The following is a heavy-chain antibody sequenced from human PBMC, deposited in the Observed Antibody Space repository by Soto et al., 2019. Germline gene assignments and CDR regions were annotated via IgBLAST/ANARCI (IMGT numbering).Heavy chain of an antibody. J-gene: IGHJ6*03. CDR2: INHSGST. V-gene: IGHV4-34*01. CDR1: GESVSGYY. D-gene: IGHD3-10*01. CDR3: ARGLPIYGSGSSYSYMAV. Sequence: SGTLALTCAVYGESVSGYYGSWIRQPPGKGLEWIGEINHSGSTNYNPSLKSRVTISVDTSKNQFSLKLSSVTAADTAVYYCARGLPIYGSGSSYSYMAVWGKGTTVTVSS.